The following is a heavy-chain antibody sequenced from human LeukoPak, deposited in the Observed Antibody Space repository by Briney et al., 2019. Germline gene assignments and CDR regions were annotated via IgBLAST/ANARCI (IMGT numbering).Heavy chain of an antibody. D-gene: IGHD4-23*01. CDR1: GYTFTGYY. CDR3: ARPDYGGNSVEY. CDR2: INPNSGGT. V-gene: IGHV1-2*02. J-gene: IGHJ4*02. Sequence: GASVKVSCKASGYTFTGYYMHWVRQAPGQGLEWMGWINPNSGGTNYAQKFQGRVTMTRDTSIGTAYMELSRLRSDDTAVYYCARPDYGGNSVEYWGQGTLVTVSS.